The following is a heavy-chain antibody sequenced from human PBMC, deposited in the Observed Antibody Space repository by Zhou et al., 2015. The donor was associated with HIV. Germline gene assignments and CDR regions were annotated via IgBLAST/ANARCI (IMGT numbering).Heavy chain of an antibody. V-gene: IGHV1-69*18. CDR1: GGTFSNYA. CDR3: ARTGYCSGGSCYSLHG. J-gene: IGHJ4*02. CDR2: NIPNFGVS. Sequence: QVQLVQSGAEVKKPGSSVKVSCKASGGTFSNYAISWVRQAPGHGLEWVGRNIPNFGVSNYAQKFQGRVTITADESTSTAYMELSSLRSEDTAVYYCARTGYCSGGSCYSLHGWGQGTLVTVSS. D-gene: IGHD2-15*01.